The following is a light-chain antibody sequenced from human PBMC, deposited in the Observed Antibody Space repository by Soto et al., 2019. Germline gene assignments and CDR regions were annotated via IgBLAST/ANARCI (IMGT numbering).Light chain of an antibody. CDR3: QQYEDLPLT. CDR2: DAS. V-gene: IGKV1-33*01. CDR1: QNIFNY. J-gene: IGKJ4*01. Sequence: DVQLTQSPSTLPASAGDRVATTCQATQNIFNYLNWFQQRPGKTPQLLISDASHLEPGVPSRFSGQRSGTDFTLIISDLQPEDFATYFCQQYEDLPLTFGGGTRVEV.